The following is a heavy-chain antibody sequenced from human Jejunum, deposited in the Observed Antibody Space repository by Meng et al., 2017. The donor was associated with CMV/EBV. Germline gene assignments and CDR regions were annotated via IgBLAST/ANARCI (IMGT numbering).Heavy chain of an antibody. CDR2: IFDSGYT. D-gene: IGHD3-10*01. CDR3: GRGPGRGYNFED. V-gene: IGHV4-59*11. Sequence: LTFSVSVGPSSSHYCSWIRQPPGKEPEWIGYIFDSGYTNYHPSLKSRVTISVDTSKNQFSLKLSSVTAADTAVYFCGRGPGRGYNFEDWGQGTLVTVSS. CDR1: VGPSSSHY. J-gene: IGHJ4*02.